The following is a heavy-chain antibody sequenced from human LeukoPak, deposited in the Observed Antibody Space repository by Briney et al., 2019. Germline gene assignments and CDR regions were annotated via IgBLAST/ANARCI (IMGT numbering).Heavy chain of an antibody. Sequence: GGSLRLSCAVSGFXFSDYGISWVRQAPGQGLEWVASISDSGEVTFKADSVKGRFTISRDNSKNALYLQMNYLRAEDTAVYYCAKGASYYSFDPWGQGTQVAVSS. D-gene: IGHD3-10*01. V-gene: IGHV3-23*01. J-gene: IGHJ5*02. CDR1: GFXFSDYG. CDR3: AKGASYYSFDP. CDR2: ISDSGEVT.